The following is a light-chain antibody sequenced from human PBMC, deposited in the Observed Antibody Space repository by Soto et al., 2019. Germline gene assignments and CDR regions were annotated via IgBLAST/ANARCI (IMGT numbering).Light chain of an antibody. Sequence: EIAMTQSPATLSVSPGERATLSCRASQSVYSRLAWYQQKPGQAPRLLIYGASTRATGVPARLSGSGSGTEFTLTISSLQSEDFAVYYCQQYNNWPLTFGGGTKVEIK. CDR1: QSVYSR. J-gene: IGKJ4*01. V-gene: IGKV3-15*01. CDR2: GAS. CDR3: QQYNNWPLT.